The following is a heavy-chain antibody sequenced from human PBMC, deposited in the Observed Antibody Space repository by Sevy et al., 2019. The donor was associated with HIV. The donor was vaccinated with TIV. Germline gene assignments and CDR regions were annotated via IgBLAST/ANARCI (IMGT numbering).Heavy chain of an antibody. Sequence: GGSLRLSCAASGFAFSSHAMHWVRQAPGKGLEWVAVISYEGTEAFSAASVEGRFTISRDNSKGMLSLQINSLRPEDTAVYYCARDGGYSIKWYPLYWGHGTLVTVSS. CDR3: ARDGGYSIKWYPLY. CDR1: GFAFSSHA. J-gene: IGHJ4*01. D-gene: IGHD6-13*01. V-gene: IGHV3-30-3*01. CDR2: ISYEGTEA.